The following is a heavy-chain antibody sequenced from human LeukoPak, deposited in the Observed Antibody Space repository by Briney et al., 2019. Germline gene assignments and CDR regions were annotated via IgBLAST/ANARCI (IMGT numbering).Heavy chain of an antibody. CDR1: GFTFSSYW. Sequence: GGSLRLSCAASGFTFSSYWMNWVRQAPGKGLVWVSRIASDGSSTTYADSVKGRFSISRDNAKNTLYLQMNSLRAEDTAVYYCAKDLEESGWSGLNFDYWGQGTLVTVSS. CDR3: AKDLEESGWSGLNFDY. CDR2: IASDGSST. D-gene: IGHD6-19*01. V-gene: IGHV3-74*01. J-gene: IGHJ4*02.